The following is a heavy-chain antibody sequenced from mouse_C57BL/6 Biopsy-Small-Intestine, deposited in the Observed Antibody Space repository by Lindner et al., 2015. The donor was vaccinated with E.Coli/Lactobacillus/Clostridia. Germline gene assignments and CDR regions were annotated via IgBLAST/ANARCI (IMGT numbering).Heavy chain of an antibody. CDR3: ARCPLGGGDCYDGFDI. J-gene: IGHJ3*01. CDR2: INGGSGNT. D-gene: IGHD2-3*01. Sequence: SVKVSCKASGYMFHTYSMYWLRQAPGQRLEWMGWINGGSGNTKYSQKFQGRVTFTRDASASTAYMELSILRSEDTAVYFCARCPLGGGDCYDGFDIWGQGTMVTVS. CDR1: GYMFHTYS. V-gene: IGHV1-84*02.